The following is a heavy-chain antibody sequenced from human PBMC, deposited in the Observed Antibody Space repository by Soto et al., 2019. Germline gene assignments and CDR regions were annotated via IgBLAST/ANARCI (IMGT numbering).Heavy chain of an antibody. CDR1: GFTFSSYV. V-gene: IGHV3-23*01. CDR3: AKRQGRTYYYYGMDV. Sequence: GGSLRLSCAVSGFTFSSYVMSWVRQAPGKGLEWVSAISGSGGSTYYADSVKGRFTISRDNSKNTLYLQMNSLRAEDTAVYYCAKRQGRTYYYYGMDVWGQGTTVTV. CDR2: ISGSGGST. J-gene: IGHJ6*02.